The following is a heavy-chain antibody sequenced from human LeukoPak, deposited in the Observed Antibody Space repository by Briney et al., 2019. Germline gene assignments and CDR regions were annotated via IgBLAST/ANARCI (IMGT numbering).Heavy chain of an antibody. Sequence: TGGSLRLSCAASGFTFSSYSMNWVRQAPGEGLEWVSYISSLSGSIYYADSVKGRFTISRDNAKNSLYLQMDSLRAEDTAVYYCARVIGWDEPFDIWGQGTMVTVSS. CDR3: ARVIGWDEPFDI. CDR1: GFTFSSYS. D-gene: IGHD1-26*01. V-gene: IGHV3-48*01. J-gene: IGHJ3*02. CDR2: ISSLSGSI.